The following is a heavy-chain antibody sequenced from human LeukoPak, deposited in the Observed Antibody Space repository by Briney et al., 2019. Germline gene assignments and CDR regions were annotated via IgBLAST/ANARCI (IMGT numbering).Heavy chain of an antibody. CDR3: AKHGFSSGWPQVPSEH. CDR2: ISSSGTSI. D-gene: IGHD6-19*01. Sequence: PGGSLRLSCAASGFIFSDYYMSWIRQAPGKGLEWVSYISSSGTSIYYADSVKGRFTISRDNSKNTLYLQMISLRAEDTAVYYCAKHGFSSGWPQVPSEHWGQGTLVTVSS. J-gene: IGHJ4*02. CDR1: GFIFSDYY. V-gene: IGHV3-11*01.